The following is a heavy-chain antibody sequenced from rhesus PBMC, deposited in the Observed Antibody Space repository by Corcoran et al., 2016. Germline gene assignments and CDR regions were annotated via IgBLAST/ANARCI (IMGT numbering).Heavy chain of an antibody. CDR2: IYGGSGST. J-gene: IGHJ4*01. CDR1: GGSISSYW. CDR3: AKVLNTVTSYFDY. D-gene: IGHD4-23*01. V-gene: IGHV4-147*01. Sequence: QVQLQESGPGLVKPSETLSLTCAVSGGSISSYWWGWIRQPPGTELGWIGQIYGGSGSTTYNTSHKSQVTISSDTSKNQFSLKLRSVTAADTAVYYCAKVLNTVTSYFDYWGQGVLVTVSS.